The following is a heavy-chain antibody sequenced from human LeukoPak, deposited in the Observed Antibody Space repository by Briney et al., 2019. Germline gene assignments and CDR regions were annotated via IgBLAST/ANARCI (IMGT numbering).Heavy chain of an antibody. Sequence: SETLSLTCTVSGYSVSSGFYWGWIRQPPGKGLEWIASIYHSGDTYYNPSLRSRVTISLDTSKNQLSLKLSSVTAADTAVYYCARSKAHLSTSWYGNWFDPWGQGTLVTVSS. J-gene: IGHJ5*02. CDR1: GYSVSSGFY. CDR3: ARSKAHLSTSWYGNWFDP. D-gene: IGHD2-2*01. CDR2: IYHSGDT. V-gene: IGHV4-38-2*02.